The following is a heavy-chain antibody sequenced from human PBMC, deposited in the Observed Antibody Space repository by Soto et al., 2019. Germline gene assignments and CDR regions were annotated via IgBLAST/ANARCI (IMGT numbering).Heavy chain of an antibody. J-gene: IGHJ4*02. CDR3: VVLVVPAAMDY. CDR2: IIPILGIA. V-gene: IGHV1-69*02. CDR1: GGTCSSYT. Sequence: SVKVSCNASGGTCSSYTISWVRQAPGQGLEWMGRIIPILGIANYAQKFQGRVTITADKSTSTAYMELSSLRSEDTAVYYCVVLVVPAAMDYWGQGTLVTVSS. D-gene: IGHD2-2*01.